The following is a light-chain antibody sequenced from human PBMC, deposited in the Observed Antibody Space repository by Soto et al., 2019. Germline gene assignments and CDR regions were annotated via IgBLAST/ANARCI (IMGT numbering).Light chain of an antibody. V-gene: IGLV2-11*01. CDR2: DVS. CDR3: CSYAGSYPFV. Sequence: QSALTQPRSVSGSPGQSVTISCTGTSSDVGGYNYVSWYQHHPGKAPKLMIYDVSKRPSGVPDRFSGSKSGNTASLTISGLQAEDEADYYCCSYAGSYPFVFGTGTKLTVL. CDR1: SSDVGGYNY. J-gene: IGLJ1*01.